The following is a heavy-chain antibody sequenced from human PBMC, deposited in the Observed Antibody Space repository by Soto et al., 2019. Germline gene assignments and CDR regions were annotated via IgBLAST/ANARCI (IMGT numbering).Heavy chain of an antibody. V-gene: IGHV2-5*02. CDR2: IYWDDDE. J-gene: IGHJ4*02. Sequence: QITLKESGPTLVKPTQTLTLTCSFSGFSLTTDGVGVGWIRQPPGKALEWLALIYWDDDERYSPSLENRLTXXXXXSKNQVVLTMTNXDPXXTATYYCVHRNLEXPSSSPFDYWGQGILVTVSS. D-gene: IGHD6-6*01. CDR1: GFSLTTDGVG. CDR3: VHRNLEXPSSSPFDY.